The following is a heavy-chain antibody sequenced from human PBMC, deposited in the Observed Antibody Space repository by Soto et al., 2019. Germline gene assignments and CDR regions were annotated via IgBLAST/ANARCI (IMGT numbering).Heavy chain of an antibody. D-gene: IGHD6-13*01. Sequence: ASVKLSWKASGYTLTSYYMHWVRQAPGQGLEWMGIINPSGGSTSYAQKFQGRVTMTRDTSTSTVYMELSSLRSEDTAVYYCARVAAAGSEPPNWFDPCGQGTPVTGSS. CDR3: ARVAAAGSEPPNWFDP. J-gene: IGHJ5*02. V-gene: IGHV1-46*01. CDR1: GYTLTSYY. CDR2: INPSGGST.